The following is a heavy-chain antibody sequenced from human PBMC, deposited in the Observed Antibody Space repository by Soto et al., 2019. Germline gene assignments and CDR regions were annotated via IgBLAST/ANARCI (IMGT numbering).Heavy chain of an antibody. J-gene: IGHJ6*02. D-gene: IGHD6-19*01. CDR2: ISYDGSNK. Sequence: QVQLVESGGGVVQPGRSLRLSCAASGFTFSSYGMHWVRQAPGKGLEWVAVISYDGSNKYYADCVKGRFTISRDNSKNTLYLQMNSLRAEDTAVYYCAKGEWLGRYYYGMDVWGQGTTVTVSS. V-gene: IGHV3-30*18. CDR3: AKGEWLGRYYYGMDV. CDR1: GFTFSSYG.